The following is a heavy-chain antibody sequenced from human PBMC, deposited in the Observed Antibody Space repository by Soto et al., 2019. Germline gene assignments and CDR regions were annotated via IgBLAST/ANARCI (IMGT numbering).Heavy chain of an antibody. D-gene: IGHD3-22*01. CDR3: AKTETQWFPGGAGY. Sequence: EVQLLESGGDLVQPGGSLRLSCAASGFTFSIYAMSWVRQAPGKGLEWVSAISGSGGSTYYADSVKGRFTISRDNSKNTLYLQVNSLRAEDTAVYYCAKTETQWFPGGAGYWGQGTLVTVSS. CDR1: GFTFSIYA. CDR2: ISGSGGST. J-gene: IGHJ4*02. V-gene: IGHV3-23*01.